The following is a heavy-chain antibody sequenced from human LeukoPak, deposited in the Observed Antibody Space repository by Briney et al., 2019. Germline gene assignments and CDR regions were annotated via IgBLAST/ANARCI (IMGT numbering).Heavy chain of an antibody. D-gene: IGHD2-15*01. CDR1: GFTFSNYA. CDR2: ISSSGGST. V-gene: IGHV3-23*01. Sequence: PGGSLRLSCAASGFTFSNYAMSWVRQAPGKGLEWVSAISSSGGSTYYADSAKGRFTISRDNSKNTLYLQMNSLRAEDTAVYYCAKDDCSGGSCYSGHDHWGQGTLVTVSS. J-gene: IGHJ4*02. CDR3: AKDDCSGGSCYSGHDH.